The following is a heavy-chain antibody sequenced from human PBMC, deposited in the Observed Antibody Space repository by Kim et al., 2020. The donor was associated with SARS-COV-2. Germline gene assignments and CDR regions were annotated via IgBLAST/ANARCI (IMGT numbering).Heavy chain of an antibody. V-gene: IGHV3-23*01. D-gene: IGHD3-16*01. CDR1: GFTFSNYG. CDR3: AKHWGA. CDR2: ITGSGSGT. J-gene: IGHJ5*02. Sequence: GGSLRLSCAASGFTFSNYGRSWVRQAPGKGLEWVSAITGSGSGTYYADFVKGRFTISRDNSKNTLYLQMNSLRADDTALYYCAKHWGAWGQGTLVTVSS.